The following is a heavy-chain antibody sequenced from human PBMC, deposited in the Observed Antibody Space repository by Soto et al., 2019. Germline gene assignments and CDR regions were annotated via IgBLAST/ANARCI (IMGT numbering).Heavy chain of an antibody. CDR1: GGTFRSYA. D-gene: IGHD6-6*01. Sequence: QVQLVQSGAEVKKPGSSVKVSCKASGGTFRSYAISWARQAPGQGLEWMGGIIPIFGTANYAQKFQGRVTITADESTSTAYMERSSLRSEDTAVYYCARAGVYSSSSDYYYGMDVWGQGTTVTVSS. CDR3: ARAGVYSSSSDYYYGMDV. J-gene: IGHJ6*02. CDR2: IIPIFGTA. V-gene: IGHV1-69*01.